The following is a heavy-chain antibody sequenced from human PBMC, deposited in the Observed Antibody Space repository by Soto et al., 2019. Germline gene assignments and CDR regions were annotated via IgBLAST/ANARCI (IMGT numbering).Heavy chain of an antibody. CDR2: IWYDGSNK. V-gene: IGHV3-33*01. CDR1: GFTFSSYG. CDR3: ARDIRRLGSSGVVGLDV. Sequence: GGSLRLSCAASGFTFSSYGMHWVRQAPGKGLEWVAVIWYDGSNKYYADSVKGRFTISRGNSKNTLYLQMNSLRAEDTAVYYCARDIRRLGSSGVVGLDVWAQGTTVTVSS. J-gene: IGHJ6*02. D-gene: IGHD3-22*01.